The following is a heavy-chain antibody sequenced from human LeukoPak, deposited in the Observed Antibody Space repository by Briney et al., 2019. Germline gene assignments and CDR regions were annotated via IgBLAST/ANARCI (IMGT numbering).Heavy chain of an antibody. V-gene: IGHV4-39*01. J-gene: IGHJ4*02. CDR2: IYYSGST. CDR1: GGSISSSSYY. CDR3: ARPGTAAAAPFDY. Sequence: SETLSLTCTVSGGSISSSSYYWGWIRQPPGKGLEWIGSIYYSGSTYYNPPLKSRVTISVDTSKNQFSLKLSSVTAADTAVYYCARPGTAAAAPFDYWGQGTLVTVSS. D-gene: IGHD6-13*01.